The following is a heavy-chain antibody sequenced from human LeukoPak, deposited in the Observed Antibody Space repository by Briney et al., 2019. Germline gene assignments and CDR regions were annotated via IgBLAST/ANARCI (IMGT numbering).Heavy chain of an antibody. J-gene: IGHJ4*02. CDR2: ISAYNGNT. D-gene: IGHD4-17*01. CDR3: ARENGDYGFDY. CDR1: GGTFSSYA. Sequence: VASVKVSCKASGGTFSSYAISWVRQAPGQGLEWMGWISAYNGNTNYAQKLQGRVTMTTDTSTSTAYMELRSLRSDDTAVYYCARENGDYGFDYWGQGTLVTVSS. V-gene: IGHV1-18*01.